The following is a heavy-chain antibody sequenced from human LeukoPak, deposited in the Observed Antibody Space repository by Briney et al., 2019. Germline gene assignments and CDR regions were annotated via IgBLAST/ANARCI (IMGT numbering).Heavy chain of an antibody. V-gene: IGHV3-23*01. CDR2: ISGSGNDHST. CDR3: ARGGWSRPFDF. CDR1: GFTFSSHA. J-gene: IGHJ4*02. D-gene: IGHD2-15*01. Sequence: GGSQRLSCAASGFTFSSHAISWVRQAPGKGLEWVSGISGSGNDHSTHYADSVEGRFTISRANSKNTLYLQMSSLRAEDTAVYYCARGGWSRPFDFWGQGTLVTVSS.